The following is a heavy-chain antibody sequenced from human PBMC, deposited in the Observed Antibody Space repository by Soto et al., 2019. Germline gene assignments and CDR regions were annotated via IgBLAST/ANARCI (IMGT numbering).Heavy chain of an antibody. V-gene: IGHV1-58*01. Sequence: ASVKVSCKASGFTFTSSAVQWVRQARGQRLEWIGWIVVGSGNTNYAQKFQERVTITRDMSTSTAYMEVSSLRSEDTAVYYCAAARVGTPRVLDGFDIWGQGTRVTVSS. J-gene: IGHJ3*02. D-gene: IGHD1-26*01. CDR3: AAARVGTPRVLDGFDI. CDR2: IVVGSGNT. CDR1: GFTFTSSA.